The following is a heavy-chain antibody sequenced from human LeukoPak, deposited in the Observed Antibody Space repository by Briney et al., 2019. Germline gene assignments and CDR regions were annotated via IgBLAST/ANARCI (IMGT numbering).Heavy chain of an antibody. CDR2: IIPISGTT. D-gene: IGHD3-3*01. Sequence: SVKVSCKASGGTFSNYAISWVRQAPGQGLEWMGGIIPISGTTNYAQKFQGRVTITTDESTSTAYMELSSLRSEDTAVYYCATARLFRFLEWSFDYWGQGTLVTVSS. CDR3: ATARLFRFLEWSFDY. J-gene: IGHJ4*02. CDR1: GGTFSNYA. V-gene: IGHV1-69*05.